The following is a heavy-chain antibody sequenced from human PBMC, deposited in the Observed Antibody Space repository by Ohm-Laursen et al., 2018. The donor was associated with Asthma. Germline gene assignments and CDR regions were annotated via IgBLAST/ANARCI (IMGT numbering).Heavy chain of an antibody. CDR2: IYYSGST. Sequence: GTLSLTCTVSGGSISSGGYYWSWIRQHPGKGLEWIGYIYYSGSTNYNPSLKSRVTISVDTSKNQFSLKLSSVTAADTAVYYCARDLGYGDYGDWYFDLWGRGTLVTVSS. CDR3: ARDLGYGDYGDWYFDL. J-gene: IGHJ2*01. CDR1: GGSISSGGYY. V-gene: IGHV4-61*08. D-gene: IGHD4-17*01.